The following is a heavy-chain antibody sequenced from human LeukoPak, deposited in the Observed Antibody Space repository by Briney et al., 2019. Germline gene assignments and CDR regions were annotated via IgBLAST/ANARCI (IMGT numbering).Heavy chain of an antibody. D-gene: IGHD3-22*01. J-gene: IGHJ4*02. CDR1: GGSISSGGYY. CDR3: ARRRHYDSSDY. CDR2: IYYSGST. V-gene: IGHV4-61*08. Sequence: SETLSLTCTVSGGSISSGGYYWSWIRQPPGKGLEWIGYIYYSGSTNYNPSLKSRVTISVDTSKNQFSLELSSVTAADTAVYYCARRRHYDSSDYWGQGTLVTVSS.